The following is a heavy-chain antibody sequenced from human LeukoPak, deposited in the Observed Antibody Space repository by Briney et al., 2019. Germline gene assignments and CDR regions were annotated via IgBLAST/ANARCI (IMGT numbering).Heavy chain of an antibody. Sequence: SVKVSCKASGGTFISYAISWVRQAPGQGLEWMGRIIPMLGTANYLQKFQGRVTISADKSASTAYMELSSLTSEDTAVYYCARDVTIFGVVTHMDVWGKGTSVTVSS. J-gene: IGHJ6*03. V-gene: IGHV1-69*04. CDR2: IIPMLGTA. CDR3: ARDVTIFGVVTHMDV. CDR1: GGTFISYA. D-gene: IGHD3-3*01.